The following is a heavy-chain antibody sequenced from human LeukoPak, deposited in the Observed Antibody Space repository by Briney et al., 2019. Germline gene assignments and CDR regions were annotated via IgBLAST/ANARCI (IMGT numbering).Heavy chain of an antibody. CDR3: ARGVPTMVVFARSVGHTHTDY. J-gene: IGHJ4*02. CDR2: INYRGST. V-gene: IGHV4-34*01. D-gene: IGHD4-23*01. CDR1: GGSFSGYY. Sequence: ASETLSLTCAVYGGSFSGYYWSWIPHPPGKGLEGGGEINYRGSTNYHTSLKSRINISVETTKNQFSLELSPVTAADTAVYYCARGVPTMVVFARSVGHTHTDYWGQGTLVTVSS.